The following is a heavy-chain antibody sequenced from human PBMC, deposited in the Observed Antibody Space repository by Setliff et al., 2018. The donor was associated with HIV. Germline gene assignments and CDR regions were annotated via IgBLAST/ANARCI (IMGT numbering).Heavy chain of an antibody. CDR1: GFTFKNHV. Sequence: QSGGSLRLSCAASGFTFKNHVLTWVRQAPGKGLEWVSSISGRGGATYYADSVKGRFTISRDNSWNTLDLQMDNLRPDDTAIDYCARDWGVVWSFDMWGQGTMVTVSS. D-gene: IGHD3-16*01. J-gene: IGHJ3*02. V-gene: IGHV3-23*01. CDR2: ISGRGGAT. CDR3: ARDWGVVWSFDM.